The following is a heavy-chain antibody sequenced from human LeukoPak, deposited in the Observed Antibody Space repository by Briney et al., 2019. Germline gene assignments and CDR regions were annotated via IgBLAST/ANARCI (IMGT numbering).Heavy chain of an antibody. CDR3: ARDSDYYYYYYMDV. CDR1: GFTFSSYW. V-gene: IGHV3-7*01. J-gene: IGHJ6*03. Sequence: GGSLRLSCAASGFTFSSYWMSWVRQAPGKGLEWVANIKQDGSEKYYVDSVKGRFTISRDNAENSLYLQMNSLRAEDTAVYYCARDSDYYYYYYMDVWGKGTTVTVSS. CDR2: IKQDGSEK.